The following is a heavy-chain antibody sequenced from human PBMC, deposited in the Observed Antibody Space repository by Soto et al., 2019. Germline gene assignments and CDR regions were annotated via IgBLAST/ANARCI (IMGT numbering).Heavy chain of an antibody. D-gene: IGHD6-19*01. Sequence: QVQLVQSGAEVKKPGSSVKVSCKASGGTFSSYAISWVRQAPGQGLVWMGGIIPIFGTANYAQKFQGRVTITADESTSTAYMELSSLRSEDTAVYYCARLALVVAGTDYGMDVWGQGTTVTVSS. V-gene: IGHV1-69*01. CDR3: ARLALVVAGTDYGMDV. CDR2: IIPIFGTA. CDR1: GGTFSSYA. J-gene: IGHJ6*02.